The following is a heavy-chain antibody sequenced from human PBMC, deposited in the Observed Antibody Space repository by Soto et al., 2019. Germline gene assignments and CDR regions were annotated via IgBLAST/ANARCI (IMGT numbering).Heavy chain of an antibody. CDR1: GGSISSSNW. D-gene: IGHD3-3*01. V-gene: IGHV4-4*02. Sequence: PSETLSLTCAVSGGSISSSNWWSWVRQPPGKGLEWIGEIYHSGSTNYNPSLKSRVTISVDKSKNQFSLKLSSVTAADTAVYYCAGFTIFGVFGYYMDVWGKGTTVTVSS. J-gene: IGHJ6*03. CDR3: AGFTIFGVFGYYMDV. CDR2: IYHSGST.